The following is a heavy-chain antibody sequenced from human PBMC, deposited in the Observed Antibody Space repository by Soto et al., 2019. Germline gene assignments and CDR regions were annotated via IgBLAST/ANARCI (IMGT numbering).Heavy chain of an antibody. V-gene: IGHV1-8*01. CDR1: GYTFTNYD. Sequence: ASVKVSCKASGYTFTNYDVNWVRQATGQGLEWMGWMNPNSGNTGYALKFQGRVTMTRNTSITTAYMELSSLRSEDTAVYYCARGADSSTDLDYWGQGTLVTVSS. CDR2: MNPNSGNT. J-gene: IGHJ4*02. D-gene: IGHD6-13*01. CDR3: ARGADSSTDLDY.